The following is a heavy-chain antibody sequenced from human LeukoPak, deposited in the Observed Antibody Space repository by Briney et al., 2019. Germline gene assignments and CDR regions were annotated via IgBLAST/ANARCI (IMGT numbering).Heavy chain of an antibody. Sequence: SETLSLTCTVSGGSISSSSYYWGWLRQPPGKGLEWIGSIYYSGSTYYNPSLKSRVTISVDTSKNQFSLKLSSVTAADTAVYYCARRYDYVWGSYRYGFDYWGQGTLVTVSS. D-gene: IGHD3-16*02. CDR2: IYYSGST. CDR1: GGSISSSSYY. CDR3: ARRYDYVWGSYRYGFDY. J-gene: IGHJ4*02. V-gene: IGHV4-39*01.